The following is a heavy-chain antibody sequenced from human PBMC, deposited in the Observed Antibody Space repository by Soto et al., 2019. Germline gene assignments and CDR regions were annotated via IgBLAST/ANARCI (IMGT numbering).Heavy chain of an antibody. CDR1: GGTFSSYA. CDR2: IIPIFGTA. CDR3: AREGEMATTTGY. Sequence: SVKVSCKASGGTFSSYAISWVRQAPGQGLEWMGGIIPIFGTANYAQKFQGRVTITADESTSTAYMELSSLRSEDTAVYYCAREGEMATTTGYWGQGTLVTVSS. D-gene: IGHD1-1*01. J-gene: IGHJ4*02. V-gene: IGHV1-69*13.